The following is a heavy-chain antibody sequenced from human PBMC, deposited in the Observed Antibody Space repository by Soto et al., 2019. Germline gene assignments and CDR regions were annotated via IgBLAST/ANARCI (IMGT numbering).Heavy chain of an antibody. Sequence: SETLSLTCTVSGGSISSYYWSWIRQTPGKGLEWIGSVFYSGYTNYNPSLKSRVTLSVDMSKNQFSLSLRSVTAADTAVYYCARVRVEYCGGDCSSFDDWGQGTLVTVSS. CDR3: ARVRVEYCGGDCSSFDD. J-gene: IGHJ4*02. V-gene: IGHV4-59*01. D-gene: IGHD2-21*02. CDR1: GGSISSYY. CDR2: VFYSGYT.